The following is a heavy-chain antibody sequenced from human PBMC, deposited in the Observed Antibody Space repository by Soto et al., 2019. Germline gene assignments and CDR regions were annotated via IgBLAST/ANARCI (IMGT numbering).Heavy chain of an antibody. D-gene: IGHD6-19*01. V-gene: IGHV6-1*01. CDR2: TYYRSKWYN. J-gene: IGHJ5*02. CDR1: GDSVSSNSAA. CDR3: AREKDSSGWSRGNWFDP. Sequence: QTLSLTCVISGDSVSSNSAAWNWIRQSPSRGLEWLGRTYYRSKWYNDYAVSVKSRITINPDTSKNQFSLQLNSVTPEDTAVYYCAREKDSSGWSRGNWFDPWGQGTLVTVSS.